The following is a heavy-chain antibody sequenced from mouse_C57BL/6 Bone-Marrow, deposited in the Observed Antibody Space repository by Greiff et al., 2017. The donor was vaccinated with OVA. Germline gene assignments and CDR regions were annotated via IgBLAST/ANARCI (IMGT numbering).Heavy chain of an antibody. J-gene: IGHJ4*01. CDR3: SATAPYAMDY. Sequence: VQLQQPGAELVRPGTSVKLSCKASGYTFTSYWMHWVKQRPGQGLEWIGVIDPSDSYTNYNQKFKGKATLTVDTSSSTAYMQLRSLTSEDSAVYYCSATAPYAMDYWGQGTPVTVSS. D-gene: IGHD6-1*01. V-gene: IGHV1-59*01. CDR2: IDPSDSYT. CDR1: GYTFTSYW.